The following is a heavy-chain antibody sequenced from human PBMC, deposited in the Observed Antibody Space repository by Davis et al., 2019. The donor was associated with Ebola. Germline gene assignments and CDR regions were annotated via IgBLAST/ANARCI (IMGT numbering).Heavy chain of an antibody. CDR2: ISAYNGNT. V-gene: IGHV1-18*01. J-gene: IGHJ4*02. CDR1: GYTFTSYG. D-gene: IGHD3-10*01. CDR3: AREVLWFGELLYTLSGADY. Sequence: ASVKVSCKASGYTFTSYGISWVRQAPGQGLEWMGWISAYNGNTNYAQKLQGRVTMTTDTSTSTAYMELRSLRSDDTAVYYCAREVLWFGELLYTLSGADYWGQGTLVTVSS.